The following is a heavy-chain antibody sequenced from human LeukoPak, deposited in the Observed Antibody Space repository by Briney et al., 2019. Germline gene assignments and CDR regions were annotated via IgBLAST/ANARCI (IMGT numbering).Heavy chain of an antibody. CDR3: ARVASAWADDY. V-gene: IGHV3-48*01. CDR2: ISSGSGTI. D-gene: IGHD6-19*01. Sequence: PGGSLRLPCAASGFTFGYYGMNWVRQAPGKGLEWISYISSGSGTIYYADSVKGRFSISRDDAKSSLYLQVNSLRVEDTAVYYCARVASAWADDYWGQGALVTVSS. J-gene: IGHJ4*02. CDR1: GFTFGYYG.